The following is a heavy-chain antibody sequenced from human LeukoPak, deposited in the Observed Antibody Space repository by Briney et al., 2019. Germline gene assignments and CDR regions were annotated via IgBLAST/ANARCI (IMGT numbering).Heavy chain of an antibody. CDR2: INHSGST. Sequence: SETLSLTCTVSGGSISIGGYYWSWIRQPPGKGLEWIGEINHSGSTNYNPSLKSRVTISVDPSKNQFSLKLSSVTAADTAVYYCARGHYDSSGHAFDIWGQGTMVTVSS. CDR3: ARGHYDSSGHAFDI. CDR1: GGSISIGGYY. D-gene: IGHD3-22*01. J-gene: IGHJ3*02. V-gene: IGHV4-34*01.